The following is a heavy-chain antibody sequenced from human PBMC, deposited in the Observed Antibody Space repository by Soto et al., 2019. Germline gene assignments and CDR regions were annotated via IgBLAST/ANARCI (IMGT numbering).Heavy chain of an antibody. CDR1: GDSVSSNSAA. CDR2: TYYRSKWYN. J-gene: IGHJ6*02. Sequence: SQTLSLTCAISGDSVSSNSAAWNWIRQSPSRGLEWLGRTYYRSKWYNDYAVSVKSRITINPGTSKNQFSLQLNSVTPEDTAVYYCARGHCSSTSCYYYYGMDVWGQGTTVTVSS. V-gene: IGHV6-1*01. CDR3: ARGHCSSTSCYYYYGMDV. D-gene: IGHD2-2*01.